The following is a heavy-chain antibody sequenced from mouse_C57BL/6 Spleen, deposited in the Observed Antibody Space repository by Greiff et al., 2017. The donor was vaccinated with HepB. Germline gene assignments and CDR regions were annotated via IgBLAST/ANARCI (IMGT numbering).Heavy chain of an antibody. Sequence: EVQLQESGGGLVKPGGSLKLSCAASGFTFSSYAMSWVRQTPEKRLEWVATISDGGSYTYYPDNVKGRFTISRDNAKNNLYLQMSHLKSEDTAMYYCARDGYNMDYWGQGTSVTVSS. J-gene: IGHJ4*01. V-gene: IGHV5-4*01. D-gene: IGHD1-3*01. CDR3: ARDGYNMDY. CDR2: ISDGGSYT. CDR1: GFTFSSYA.